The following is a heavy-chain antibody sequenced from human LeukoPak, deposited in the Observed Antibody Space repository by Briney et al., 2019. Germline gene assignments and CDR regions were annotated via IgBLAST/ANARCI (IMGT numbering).Heavy chain of an antibody. J-gene: IGHJ4*02. V-gene: IGHV3-7*04. Sequence: GGSLRLSCVASGFTFSSYSMNWVRQAPGKGLEWVANIKQDGSERYYVDSMKGRITISRDNAKKSLYLEVNSLSAEDTAVYYCVRDGGYSGYEYWGQGTLVTVSS. CDR1: GFTFSSYS. D-gene: IGHD5-12*01. CDR3: VRDGGYSGYEY. CDR2: IKQDGSER.